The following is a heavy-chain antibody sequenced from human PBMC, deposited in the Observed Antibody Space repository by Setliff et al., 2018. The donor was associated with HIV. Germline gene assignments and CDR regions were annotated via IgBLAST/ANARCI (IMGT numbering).Heavy chain of an antibody. CDR3: ARRKSGSSYRFFNY. CDR1: GPPIAIGSYY. CDR2: ISASGNT. D-gene: IGHD3-16*02. J-gene: IGHJ4*02. Sequence: KPSETLSLTCTVSGPPIAIGSYYWTRIRQPAGRGLEWIGHISASGNTKYSPTLQSRVTLSVNPSNNQFSLNLTSVTAADTAVYYCARRKSGSSYRFFNYWGLGSLVTVSS. V-gene: IGHV4-61*09.